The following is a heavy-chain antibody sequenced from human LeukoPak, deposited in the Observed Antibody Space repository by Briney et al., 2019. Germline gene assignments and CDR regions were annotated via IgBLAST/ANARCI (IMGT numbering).Heavy chain of an antibody. V-gene: IGHV4-39*01. CDR1: GASISSDTYY. D-gene: IGHD3-3*01. J-gene: IGHJ5*01. CDR3: AKKTKIRFLDYNRFDP. CDR2: IFYTGNT. Sequence: PSETLSLTCSVSGASISSDTYYWDWIRQPPGKGLEWIGSIFYTGNTFYNPSLNSRVTISVDTSKNQFSLTLNSVTAADTAVYYCAKKTKIRFLDYNRFDPWGQGTLVIVS.